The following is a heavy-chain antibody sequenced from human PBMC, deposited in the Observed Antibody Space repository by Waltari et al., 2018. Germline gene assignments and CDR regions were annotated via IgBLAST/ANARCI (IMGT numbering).Heavy chain of an antibody. V-gene: IGHV4-39*01. J-gene: IGHJ6*02. Sequence: QLQLQESGPGLVKPSETLSLTCAVSGGHISSNNYYWDWLRQHPGKGLEWIGSIHYSGRTYYKPSLKSRVTISVDTSKNHFSLKLGSVTAADTSLYYCARHSAYAGTGYYYGMDVWGQGTTVTVSS. CDR1: GGHISSNNYY. CDR2: IHYSGRT. D-gene: IGHD6-13*01. CDR3: ARHSAYAGTGYYYGMDV.